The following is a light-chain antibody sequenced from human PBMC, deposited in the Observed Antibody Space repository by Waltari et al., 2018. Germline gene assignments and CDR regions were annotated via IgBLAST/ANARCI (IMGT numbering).Light chain of an antibody. CDR3: HYYGISPLP. V-gene: IGKV3-20*01. Sequence: ELVLTQSPGPLSLSTGDRATLSCRASQSVSSNYLAWYQQKPGQAPRLLIYGASSTTTGIPDRFSGGGSGTDFTLTISRLEPEDFAVYYCHYYGISPLPFGGGTSVEMK. CDR2: GAS. CDR1: QSVSSNY. J-gene: IGKJ4*01.